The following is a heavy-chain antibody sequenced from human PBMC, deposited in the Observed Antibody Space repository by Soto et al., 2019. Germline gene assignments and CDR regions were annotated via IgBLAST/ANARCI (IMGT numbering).Heavy chain of an antibody. V-gene: IGHV1-2*02. J-gene: IGHJ6*01. CDR1: GYTFTGYH. CDR3: ALSFSQTNIDV. Sequence: ENVSCKAYGYTFTGYHLHWVRQAPGQGLEWMGYINPDSGRTRYAQKFQGTVTMTRDTSITTAYLELSSLKYDDSAIFYCALSFSQTNIDVWGQGITVTVYS. CDR2: INPDSGRT.